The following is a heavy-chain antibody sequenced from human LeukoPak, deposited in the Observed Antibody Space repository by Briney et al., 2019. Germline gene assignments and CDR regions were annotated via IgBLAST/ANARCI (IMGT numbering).Heavy chain of an antibody. V-gene: IGHV3-7*01. D-gene: IGHD2-2*01. CDR3: TRRSAALVGFDY. CDR2: IMQDGSEN. CDR1: GFTLSNNW. J-gene: IGHJ4*02. Sequence: GGPLRLSCAAPGFTLSNNWMSWGRRAPGKGLEWVANIMQDGSENNNVDPVKGRFPISRDNAKTSLYLQMSSLKVEDTAVYYCTRRSAALVGFDYWGERTLVTVS.